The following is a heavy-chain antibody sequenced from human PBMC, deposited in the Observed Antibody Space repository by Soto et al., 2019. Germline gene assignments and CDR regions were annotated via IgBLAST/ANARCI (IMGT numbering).Heavy chain of an antibody. Sequence: SETLSLTCAVYGGSFSGYYWSWIRQPPGKGLEWIGEINHSGSTNYNPSLKSRVTISVDTSKNQFSLKLSSVTAADTAVYYCARGKRFGYYYYYMDVWGKGTTVTVSS. CDR3: ARGKRFGYYYYYMDV. D-gene: IGHD3-10*01. CDR2: INHSGST. V-gene: IGHV4-34*01. CDR1: GGSFSGYY. J-gene: IGHJ6*03.